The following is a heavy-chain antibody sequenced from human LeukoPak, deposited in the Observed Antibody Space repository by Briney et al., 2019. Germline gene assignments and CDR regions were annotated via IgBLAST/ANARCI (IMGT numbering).Heavy chain of an antibody. J-gene: IGHJ3*02. Sequence: SETLSLTCTVSGGSISSGDYYWSWIRQPPGKGLEWIGYIYYSGSTYYNPSLKSRVTISVDTSKNQFSLKLSSVTAADTAVYYCARGRSSGWDDAFDIWGQGTMVTVSP. CDR3: ARGRSSGWDDAFDI. V-gene: IGHV4-30-4*08. CDR1: GGSISSGDYY. CDR2: IYYSGST. D-gene: IGHD6-19*01.